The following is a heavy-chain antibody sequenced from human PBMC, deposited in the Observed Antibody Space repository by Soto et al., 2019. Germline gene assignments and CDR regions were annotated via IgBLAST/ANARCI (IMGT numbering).Heavy chain of an antibody. CDR1: GFTFSSYA. V-gene: IGHV3-23*01. D-gene: IGHD2-8*01. J-gene: IGHJ5*02. Sequence: GGSLRLSCAASGFTFSSYAMSWVRQAPGKGLEWVSAISGSGGSTYYADSVKGRFTISRDNSKNTLYLQMNSLRAEDTAVYYCAKDPIPKSTIVLMVYANGIWFDPWGQGTLVTVSS. CDR3: AKDPIPKSTIVLMVYANGIWFDP. CDR2: ISGSGGST.